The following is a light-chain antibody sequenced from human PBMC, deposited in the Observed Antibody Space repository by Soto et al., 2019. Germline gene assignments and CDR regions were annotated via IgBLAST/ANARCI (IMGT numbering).Light chain of an antibody. J-gene: IGLJ1*01. Sequence: QSALTQPRSVSGSPGQSVTISCTGTSSDVGGYNYVSWYQQHPGKAPKLMMYDVSKRPSGVTDRFSGSKSGNTASLTISGLQAEYEADYYCCSYAGSYTHVFGTGTKLTVL. V-gene: IGLV2-11*01. CDR2: DVS. CDR3: CSYAGSYTHV. CDR1: SSDVGGYNY.